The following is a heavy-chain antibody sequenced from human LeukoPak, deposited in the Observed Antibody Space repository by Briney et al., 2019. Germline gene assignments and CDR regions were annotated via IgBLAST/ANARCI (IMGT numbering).Heavy chain of an antibody. CDR2: IRIGGGGT. Sequence: GGSLRLSPAASGVYLTTYAMTWVRQALAEGLEWVSSIRIGGGGTYYADSVKGRFTISRDNSENTLHLQMNNLRVEDTARYFCARCMVLSQGWCNWFDPWGQGTLVTVSS. CDR3: ARCMVLSQGWCNWFDP. D-gene: IGHD6-13*01. CDR1: GVYLTTYA. J-gene: IGHJ5*02. V-gene: IGHV3-23*01.